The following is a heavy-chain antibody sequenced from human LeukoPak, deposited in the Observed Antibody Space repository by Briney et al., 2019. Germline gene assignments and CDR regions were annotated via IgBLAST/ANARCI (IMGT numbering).Heavy chain of an antibody. CDR1: GFTFSSYA. V-gene: IGHV3-21*01. CDR3: ARVDFWSGF. J-gene: IGHJ4*02. CDR2: ISSSSSSYI. Sequence: PGGSLRLSCAAPGFTFSSYAMSWVRQAPGKGLEWVSSISSSSSSYIYYADSVKGRFTISRDNAKNSLYLQMNSLRAEDTAVYYCARVDFWSGFWGQGTLVTVSS. D-gene: IGHD3-3*01.